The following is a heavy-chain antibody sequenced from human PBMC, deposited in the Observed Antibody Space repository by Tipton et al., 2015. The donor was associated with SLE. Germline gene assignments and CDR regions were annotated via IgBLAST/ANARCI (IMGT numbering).Heavy chain of an antibody. CDR1: GGSISSSRYY. CDR2: IYYSGST. V-gene: IGHV4-61*05. Sequence: TLSLTCTVSGGSISSSRYYWGWVRQPPGKGLEWIGYIYYSGSTKYNPSLKSRVTMSVDTSKSQFSLRLTSVTAADTAIYYCARGSSNFDSWGQGTLVTVSS. J-gene: IGHJ4*02. D-gene: IGHD2-2*01. CDR3: ARGSSNFDS.